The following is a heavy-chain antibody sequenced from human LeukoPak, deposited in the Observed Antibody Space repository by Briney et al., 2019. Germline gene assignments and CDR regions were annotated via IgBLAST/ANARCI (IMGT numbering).Heavy chain of an antibody. D-gene: IGHD3-22*01. CDR2: IIYDGTNQ. V-gene: IGHV3-30*04. J-gene: IGHJ4*02. CDR1: GFTFSSYP. CDR3: ARDRPTYYYDSSGYYY. Sequence: QPGGSLRLSCAASGFTFSSYPMHWVRQAPGKGLEWVAVIIYDGTNQYYADSVKGRFTISRDNSKNTLSLQMNSLRAEDTAVYYCARDRPTYYYDSSGYYYWGQGTLVTVSS.